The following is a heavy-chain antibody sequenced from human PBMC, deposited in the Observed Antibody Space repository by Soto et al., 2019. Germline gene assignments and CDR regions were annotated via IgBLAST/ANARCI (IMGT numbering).Heavy chain of an antibody. CDR2: ISGSGGST. D-gene: IGHD3-3*01. CDR1: GFTVRSYA. V-gene: IGHV3-23*01. CDR3: AKVSYDFWPEFDPGY. Sequence: GWSMRLSCAASGFTVRSYAVSGVRQAPGKGLEWVSAISGSGGSTYYADSVKGRFTISRDNSKNTLYLQMNSLRAEDTAVYYCAKVSYDFWPEFDPGYWRQGTLVTVSS. J-gene: IGHJ4*02.